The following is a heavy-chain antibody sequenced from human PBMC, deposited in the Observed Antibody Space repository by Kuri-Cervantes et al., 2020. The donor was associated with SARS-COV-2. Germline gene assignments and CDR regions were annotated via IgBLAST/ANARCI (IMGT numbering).Heavy chain of an antibody. D-gene: IGHD5-24*01. Sequence: SETLSLTCAVSDYSIDSGYHWGWIRQPPGKGLEWIGNIYHSGSTYYNPSLKSRVTISVDTSKNQFSLKLSSATAADTAVYYCARGLFRINRDGYNVYWYFDLWGRGTLVTVSS. CDR1: DYSIDSGYH. CDR3: ARGLFRINRDGYNVYWYFDL. V-gene: IGHV4-38-2*01. CDR2: IYHSGST. J-gene: IGHJ2*01.